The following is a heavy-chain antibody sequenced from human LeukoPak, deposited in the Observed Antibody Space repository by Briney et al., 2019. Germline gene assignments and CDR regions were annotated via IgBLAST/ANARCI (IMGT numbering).Heavy chain of an antibody. D-gene: IGHD1-7*01. Sequence: PGGSLRLSCAASGFTFSSYAMSWVRQVPGKGLEWVSVISGSGSGTYYADSVKGRFTISRDSSKHTLSLHMNSLRAEDTAIYYCAKVIRRELLPYFDYWGQGTLVTVSS. CDR3: AKVIRRELLPYFDY. V-gene: IGHV3-23*01. CDR1: GFTFSSYA. CDR2: ISGSGSGT. J-gene: IGHJ4*02.